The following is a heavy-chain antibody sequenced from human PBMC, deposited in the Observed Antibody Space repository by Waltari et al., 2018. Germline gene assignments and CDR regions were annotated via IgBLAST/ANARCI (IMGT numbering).Heavy chain of an antibody. D-gene: IGHD3-10*01. CDR2: IYHSGST. CDR3: ARDSLSMVRGEDAFDI. V-gene: IGHV4-4*02. CDR1: VGSISSSNW. Sequence: QVQLQESGPGLVKPSGTLSLTCAVSVGSISSSNWWSWLLKPPGKGLEWIGEIYHSGSTNYNPSLKSLVTISVDKSKNQFSLKLSSVTAADTAVYYCARDSLSMVRGEDAFDIWGQGTMVTVSS. J-gene: IGHJ3*02.